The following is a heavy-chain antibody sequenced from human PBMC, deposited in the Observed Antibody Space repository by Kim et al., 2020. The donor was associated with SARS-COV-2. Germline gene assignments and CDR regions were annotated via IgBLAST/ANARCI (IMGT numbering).Heavy chain of an antibody. CDR2: IYTGGST. D-gene: IGHD5-18*01. V-gene: IGHV4-61*02. Sequence: SETLSLTCTVSGGSGGSISSGSDYWSWIRQPAGKGLEWIGRIYTGGSTNYNPSLKSRVTISVDTSKNQFSLKLSSVTAADTAVYYCARDLVDIAMIYGMDVWGQGTTVTVSS. CDR3: ARDLVDIAMIYGMDV. CDR1: GGSGGSISSGSDY. J-gene: IGHJ6*02.